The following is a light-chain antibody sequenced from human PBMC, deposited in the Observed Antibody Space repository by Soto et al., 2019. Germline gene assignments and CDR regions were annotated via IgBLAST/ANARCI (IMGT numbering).Light chain of an antibody. CDR1: SSDVGGYNY. CDR2: EVS. Sequence: QSALTQPASVSGSPGQSITISCTGTSSDVGGYNYVSWYQQHPGKAPKLMISEVSNRPSGVSNRFSGSKSGNTASLTISGLQAEDEADYYCSSYTSSSTYVFGTGTNLTVL. CDR3: SSYTSSSTYV. J-gene: IGLJ1*01. V-gene: IGLV2-14*01.